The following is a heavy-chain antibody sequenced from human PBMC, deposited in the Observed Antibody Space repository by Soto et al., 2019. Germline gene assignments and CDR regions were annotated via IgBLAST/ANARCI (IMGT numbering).Heavy chain of an antibody. J-gene: IGHJ4*02. CDR2: IYYSGST. V-gene: IGHV4-30-4*01. CDR3: ARAQGSGFLVS. CDR1: GGSMRSSNW. D-gene: IGHD3-10*01. Sequence: SETLSLTCTVSGGSMRSSNWWSWVRQPPGEGLEWIGYIYYSGSTYYNPSLKSRVTISVDTSKNQFSLKLSSVTAADTAVYYCARAQGSGFLVSWGQGTLVTVSS.